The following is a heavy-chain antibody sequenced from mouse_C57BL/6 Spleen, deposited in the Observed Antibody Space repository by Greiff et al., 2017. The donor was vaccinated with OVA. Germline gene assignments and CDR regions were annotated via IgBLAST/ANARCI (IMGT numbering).Heavy chain of an antibody. CDR3: ARSRYGSLYAMDD. CDR1: GYTFTSYW. V-gene: IGHV1-69*01. J-gene: IGHJ4*01. CDR2: IDPPDSYT. Sequence: QVQLQQPGAELVMPGASVKLSCKASGYTFTSYWMHWVKQRPGQGLEWIGEIDPPDSYTNYNQKFKGKSTLTVDKSSSTAYMQLSSLTSDDSAVYYCARSRYGSLYAMDDWGQGTSVTVSS. D-gene: IGHD1-1*01.